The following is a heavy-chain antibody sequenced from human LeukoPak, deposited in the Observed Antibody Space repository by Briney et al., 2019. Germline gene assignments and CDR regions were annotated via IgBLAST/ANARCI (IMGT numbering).Heavy chain of an antibody. V-gene: IGHV4-34*01. CDR2: INHSGST. J-gene: IGHJ4*02. D-gene: IGHD3-10*01. CDR3: ARSEYYYGSGSYYSDY. Sequence: SETLSLTCAVYGGSFSGYYWSWNRQPPGKGLEWTGEINHSGSTNYNPSLKSRVTISVDTSKNQFSLKLSSVTAADTAVYYCARSEYYYGSGSYYSDYWGQGTLVTVSS. CDR1: GGSFSGYY.